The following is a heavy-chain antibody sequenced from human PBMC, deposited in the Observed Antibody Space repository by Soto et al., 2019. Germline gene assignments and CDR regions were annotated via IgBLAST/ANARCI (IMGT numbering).Heavy chain of an antibody. CDR1: GFTFSSYG. V-gene: IGHV3-33*01. Sequence: PGGSLRLSCAASGFTFSSYGMHWVRQAPGKGLEWVAVIWYDGSNKYYADSVKGRLTISRDNSKNTLYLQMNSLRAEDTAVYYCARDEASYGSGHGMDVWGQGTTVTVSS. CDR3: ARDEASYGSGHGMDV. D-gene: IGHD3-10*01. CDR2: IWYDGSNK. J-gene: IGHJ6*02.